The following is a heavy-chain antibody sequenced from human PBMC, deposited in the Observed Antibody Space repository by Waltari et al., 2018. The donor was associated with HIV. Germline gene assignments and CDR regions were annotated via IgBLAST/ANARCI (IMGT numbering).Heavy chain of an antibody. J-gene: IGHJ4*02. CDR3: ARGSGYADY. CDR2: IWDDGSKK. Sequence: QVQLVESGGGVVQPGRSLRLSCAASGFPFIIYGMPWVRQAPGTAVEWLAVIWDDGSKKYYADSVKGRFAISGDKSKKTLYLRMNRLRAEDTAVYYCARGSGYADYWGQGTLVTVSS. V-gene: IGHV3-33*01. D-gene: IGHD3-22*01. CDR1: GFPFIIYG.